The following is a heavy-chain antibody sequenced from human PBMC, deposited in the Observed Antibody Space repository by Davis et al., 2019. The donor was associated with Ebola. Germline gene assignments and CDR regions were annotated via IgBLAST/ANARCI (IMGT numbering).Heavy chain of an antibody. V-gene: IGHV3-23*01. CDR2: INSSGGSI. D-gene: IGHD4-17*01. J-gene: IGHJ6*02. CDR1: GFTFSSYA. CDR3: ARVRTHDYGDYKVYYYGMDV. Sequence: GESLKISCAASGFTFSSYAMSWVRQAPGKGLEWVSSINSSGGSIYYADSVKGRFTISRDNSKKTVYLQMKSLRAEDTAVYYCARVRTHDYGDYKVYYYGMDVWGQGTTVTVSS.